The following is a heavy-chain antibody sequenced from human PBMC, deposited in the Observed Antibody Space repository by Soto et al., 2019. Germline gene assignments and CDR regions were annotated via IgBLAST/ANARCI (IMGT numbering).Heavy chain of an antibody. V-gene: IGHV4-39*01. CDR1: GSSVSSRGNC. Sequence: SESMSLTSTVYGSSVSSRGNCWGGSRQPAGRGLEWIGSLYYNVGTYYNPSPKSRVTIAADTSANQFSLMLNSVTAADTDIYYGARLPSRHWVDYWGQGTLVTVSS. J-gene: IGHJ4*02. D-gene: IGHD3-16*01. CDR2: LYYNVGT. CDR3: ARLPSRHWVDY.